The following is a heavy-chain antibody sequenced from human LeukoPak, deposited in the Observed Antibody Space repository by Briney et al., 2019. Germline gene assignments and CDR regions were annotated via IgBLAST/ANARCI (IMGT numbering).Heavy chain of an antibody. Sequence: GGSLRLSCAASGFTFSSYGMHWVRQAPGKGLEWVAVIWYDGRTKYYADSVKGRFTISRDDSKNTLYLQMNSLRAEDTAVYYCARFTHGGDFDYWGQGTLVTVSS. V-gene: IGHV3-33*01. CDR3: ARFTHGGDFDY. CDR1: GFTFSSYG. D-gene: IGHD2-21*01. CDR2: IWYDGRTK. J-gene: IGHJ4*02.